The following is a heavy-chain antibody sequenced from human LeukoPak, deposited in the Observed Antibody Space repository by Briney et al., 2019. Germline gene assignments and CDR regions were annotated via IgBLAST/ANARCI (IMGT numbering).Heavy chain of an antibody. D-gene: IGHD5-12*01. CDR1: GFTVSSNY. V-gene: IGHV3-66*01. CDR2: IYSGGST. CDR3: ARDLEDIVATYSTAFDY. Sequence: GGSLRLSCAASGFTVSSNYMTCVRQAPGEGREWVSVIYSGGSTYYADSVKGRFTISRDNSKNTLYLQMNSLRAEDTAMYYCARDLEDIVATYSTAFDYWGQGTLVTVSS. J-gene: IGHJ4*02.